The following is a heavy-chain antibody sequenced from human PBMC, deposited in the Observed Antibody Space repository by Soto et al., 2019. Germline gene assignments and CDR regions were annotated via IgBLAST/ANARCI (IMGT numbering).Heavy chain of an antibody. CDR2: IYYSGST. J-gene: IGHJ4*02. V-gene: IGHV4-59*01. D-gene: IGHD3-9*01. CDR1: GGSISSYY. Sequence: SETLSLTCTVSGGSISSYYWSWIRQPPGKGLEWIGYIYYSGSTNYNPSLKSRVTISVDTSKNQFSLKLSSVTAADTAVYYCARARHCDWSRTYYFDYWGQGTLVTVSS. CDR3: ARARHCDWSRTYYFDY.